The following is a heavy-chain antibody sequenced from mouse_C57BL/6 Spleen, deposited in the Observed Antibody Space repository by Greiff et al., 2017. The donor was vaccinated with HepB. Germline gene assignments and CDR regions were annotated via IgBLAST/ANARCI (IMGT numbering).Heavy chain of an antibody. CDR1: GFSFNTYA. Sequence: GGGLVQPKGSLKLSCAASGFSFNTYAMNWVRQAPGKGLEWVARIRSKSNNYATYYADSVKDRFTISRDDSESMLYLQMNNLKTEDTAMYYCVRQKFAYWGQGTLVTVSA. J-gene: IGHJ3*01. CDR2: IRSKSNNYAT. CDR3: VRQKFAY. V-gene: IGHV10-1*01.